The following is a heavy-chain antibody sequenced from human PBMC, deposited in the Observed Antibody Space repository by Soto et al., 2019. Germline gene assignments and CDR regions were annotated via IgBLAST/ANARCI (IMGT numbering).Heavy chain of an antibody. CDR2: IYSSGST. CDR1: GGSISSYY. Sequence: SETRSLTCTLSGGSISSYYWTWIRQPPGKGLGWIGYIYSSGSTNYNPSLKSRVSISVDTSKSQFSLKLGSVTAADTAIYYCARMYSSSPYWFDPWGQGTLVAVSS. CDR3: ARMYSSSPYWFDP. J-gene: IGHJ5*02. V-gene: IGHV4-59*08. D-gene: IGHD6-13*01.